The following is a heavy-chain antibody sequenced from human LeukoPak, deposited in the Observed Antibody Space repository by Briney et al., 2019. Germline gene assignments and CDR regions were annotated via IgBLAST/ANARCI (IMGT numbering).Heavy chain of an antibody. CDR2: ISAYNGNT. Sequence: ASVKVSCKASGYTFTSYVISWVRQAPGQGLEWMGWISAYNGNTNYAQKLQGRVTMTTDTSTSTAYMELRSLRSDDTAVYYCASADSRRQHIVLMVYADSWFDPWGQGTLVTVSS. D-gene: IGHD2-8*01. CDR1: GYTFTSYV. CDR3: ASADSRRQHIVLMVYADSWFDP. V-gene: IGHV1-18*01. J-gene: IGHJ5*02.